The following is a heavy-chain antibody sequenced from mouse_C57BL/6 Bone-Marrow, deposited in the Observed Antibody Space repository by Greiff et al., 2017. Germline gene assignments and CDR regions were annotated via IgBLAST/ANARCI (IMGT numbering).Heavy chain of an antibody. D-gene: IGHD2-4*01. V-gene: IGHV1-64*01. J-gene: IGHJ2*01. CDR2: IHPNSGST. Sequence: QVQLQQPGAELVKPGASVKLSCKASGYTFTSYWMHWVKQRPGQGLEWIGMIHPNSGSTNYNEKFKSKATLTVEKSSSTAYMQLSSLTSEDSAVYYCASPGGYDYAYYFDDWGQGTTLTVSS. CDR1: GYTFTSYW. CDR3: ASPGGYDYAYYFDD.